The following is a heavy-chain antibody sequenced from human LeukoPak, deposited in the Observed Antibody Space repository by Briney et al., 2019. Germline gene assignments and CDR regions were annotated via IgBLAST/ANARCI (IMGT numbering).Heavy chain of an antibody. Sequence: GGSLRLSCAASGFTFSSYSMNWVRQAPGKGLGWVSSISSSSSYIYYADSVKGRFTISRDNAKNSLYLQMNSLRAEDTAVYYCAREEYYYDSSGSYSDAFDIWGQGTMVTVSS. CDR3: AREEYYYDSSGSYSDAFDI. V-gene: IGHV3-21*01. CDR1: GFTFSSYS. CDR2: ISSSSSYI. D-gene: IGHD3-22*01. J-gene: IGHJ3*02.